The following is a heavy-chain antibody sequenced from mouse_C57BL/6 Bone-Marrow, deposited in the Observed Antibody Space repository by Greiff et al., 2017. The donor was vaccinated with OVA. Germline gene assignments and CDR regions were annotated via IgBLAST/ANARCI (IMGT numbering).Heavy chain of an antibody. Sequence: QVHVKQPGAELVKPGASVKMSCKASGYTFTSYWITWVKQRPGQGLEWIGDIYPGSGSTNYNEKFKSKATLTVDTSSSTAYMQLSSLTSEDSAVYYCAMGDYPSYYAMDYWGQGTSVTVSS. V-gene: IGHV1-55*01. D-gene: IGHD2-4*01. J-gene: IGHJ4*01. CDR3: AMGDYPSYYAMDY. CDR2: IYPGSGST. CDR1: GYTFTSYW.